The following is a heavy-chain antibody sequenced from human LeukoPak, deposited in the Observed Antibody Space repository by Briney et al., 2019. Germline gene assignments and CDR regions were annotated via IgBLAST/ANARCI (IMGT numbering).Heavy chain of an antibody. D-gene: IGHD3-10*01. CDR1: GFTFSSYW. Sequence: PGGSLRLSCAASGFTFSSYWMSWVRQAPGKGLEWVANIKQDGSEKYYVDSVKGRFTISRDNAKNSLYLQMNSLRAEDTAVYYCAREVGLLWFGSNSPWGQGTLVTVSS. V-gene: IGHV3-7*03. CDR2: IKQDGSEK. CDR3: AREVGLLWFGSNSP. J-gene: IGHJ5*02.